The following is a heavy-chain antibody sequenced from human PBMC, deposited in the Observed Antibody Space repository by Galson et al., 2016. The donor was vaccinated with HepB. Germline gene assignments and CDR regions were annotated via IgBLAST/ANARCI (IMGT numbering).Heavy chain of an antibody. CDR1: GFIFGDYI. J-gene: IGHJ4*02. CDR2: IRSKAYGGTT. Sequence: SLRLSCAASGFIFGDYIMSWFRQAPGKGLEWVGLIRSKAYGGTTKYAASVKGRITISRDDSKTIAYLQMNSLKTEDTAMYYCTRVGEGTEKSPRKSSFDYWGQGTLVTVSS. CDR3: TRVGEGTEKSPRKSSFDY. V-gene: IGHV3-49*03. D-gene: IGHD3-16*01.